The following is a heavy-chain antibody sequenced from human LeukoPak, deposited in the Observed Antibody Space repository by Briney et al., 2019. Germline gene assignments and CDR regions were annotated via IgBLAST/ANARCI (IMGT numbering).Heavy chain of an antibody. CDR3: VRDPDYHGSGSYIDY. J-gene: IGHJ4*02. D-gene: IGHD3-10*01. CDR1: GFTFSTYW. V-gene: IGHV3-7*01. CDR2: MRRDGNEI. Sequence: GGSLRLSCSASGFTFSTYWMSWVRQAPGKGLEWVANMRRDGNEIYYLDSVRGRFTISRDNSKNTLYLQMNSLRAEDTAVYYCVRDPDYHGSGSYIDYWGQGTLVTVSS.